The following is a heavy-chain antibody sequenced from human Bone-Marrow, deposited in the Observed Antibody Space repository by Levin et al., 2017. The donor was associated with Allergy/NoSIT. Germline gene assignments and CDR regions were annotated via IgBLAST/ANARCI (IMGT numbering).Heavy chain of an antibody. CDR2: INPSGGST. V-gene: IGHV1-46*01. D-gene: IGHD3-22*01. Sequence: GESLKISCKASGYTFTSYYMHWVRQAPGQGLEWMGIINPSGGSTSYAQKFQGRVTMTRDTSTSTVYMELSSLRSEDTAVYYCARASHDSSGYPLSPFDYWGQGTLVTVSS. CDR3: ARASHDSSGYPLSPFDY. CDR1: GYTFTSYY. J-gene: IGHJ4*02.